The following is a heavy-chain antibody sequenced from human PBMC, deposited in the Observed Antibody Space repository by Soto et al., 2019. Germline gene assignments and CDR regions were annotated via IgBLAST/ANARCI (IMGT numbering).Heavy chain of an antibody. V-gene: IGHV4-4*07. J-gene: IGHJ3*02. CDR2: IYSSGNT. D-gene: IGHD1-20*01. CDR1: GGSIRNYF. Sequence: QVQLQESGPGLVKPSETLSLICTVSGGSIRNYFWTWIRQPAGKGLEWIGRIYSSGNTVYNASLKRRVTMSIDMSKNQFSLKLSSMTAADTAVYYSVRDVESPGISGSWGAFDIWGQGTVVTVSS. CDR3: VRDVESPGISGSWGAFDI.